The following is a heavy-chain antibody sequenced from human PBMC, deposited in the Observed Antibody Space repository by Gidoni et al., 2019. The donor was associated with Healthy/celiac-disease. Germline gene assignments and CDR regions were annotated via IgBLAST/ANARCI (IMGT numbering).Heavy chain of an antibody. V-gene: IGHV4-39*01. Sequence: QLQLQESGPGLVTPSETLSLTCTVSGGSISSSSYYWGWIRQPPGKGLEWIGSIYYSGSTYYNPSLKSRVTISVDTSKNQFSLKRSSVTAADTAVYYCARLTYYYDSSGYYWDYYGMDVWGQGTTVTVSS. CDR2: IYYSGST. CDR1: GGSISSSSYY. J-gene: IGHJ6*02. CDR3: ARLTYYYDSSGYYWDYYGMDV. D-gene: IGHD3-22*01.